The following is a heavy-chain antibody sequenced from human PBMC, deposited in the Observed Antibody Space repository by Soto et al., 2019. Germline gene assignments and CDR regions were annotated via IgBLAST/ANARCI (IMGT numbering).Heavy chain of an antibody. D-gene: IGHD2-21*02. CDR3: ARSIVVVTALGY. CDR1: GYSFTSYA. J-gene: IGHJ4*02. V-gene: IGHV1-3*01. Sequence: VKLSSKASGYSFTSYALHWVRQATGQRLEWMGWINAGNGNTKYSQKFQGRVTITRDTSASTAYMELSSLRSEDTAVYYCARSIVVVTALGYWGQGTLVTVSS. CDR2: INAGNGNT.